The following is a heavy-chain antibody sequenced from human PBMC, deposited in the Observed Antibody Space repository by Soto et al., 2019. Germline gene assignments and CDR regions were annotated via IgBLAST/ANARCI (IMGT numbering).Heavy chain of an antibody. V-gene: IGHV3-53*01. D-gene: IGHD3-3*02. CDR1: GFTVSSNY. CDR3: AKVAPNPYYFDS. Sequence: GGSLRLSCAASGFTVSSNYMNWVRQAPGKGLEWVSVIYSGGSTSYADSVKGRFTNSRDNSKNTLYLQMNSLRAEDTAVYYCAKVAPNPYYFDSWGQGXLVTVYS. CDR2: IYSGGST. J-gene: IGHJ4*02.